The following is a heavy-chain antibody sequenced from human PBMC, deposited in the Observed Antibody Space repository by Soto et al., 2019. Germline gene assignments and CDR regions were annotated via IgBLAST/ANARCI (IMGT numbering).Heavy chain of an antibody. D-gene: IGHD4-17*01. CDR1: GFTFSSYS. CDR3: ARDHYGDADTYYFDY. J-gene: IGHJ4*02. CDR2: ISNSSSYI. Sequence: EVQLVESGGGLVKPGGSLRLSCAASGFTFSSYSMNWVRQAPGKGLEWVSSISNSSSYIYYADSVKGRFTISRDNAKNSLYLQMNSLRAEDTAVYYCARDHYGDADTYYFDYWGQGTLVTVSS. V-gene: IGHV3-21*01.